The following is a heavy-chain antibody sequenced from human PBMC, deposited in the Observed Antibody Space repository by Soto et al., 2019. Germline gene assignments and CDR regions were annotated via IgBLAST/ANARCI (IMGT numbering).Heavy chain of an antibody. CDR3: ARGGRRYSSGWQYFDY. CDR1: GGSISSYY. CDR2: IYYSGST. D-gene: IGHD6-19*01. Sequence: SETLSLTCTVSGGSISSYYWSWIRQPPGKGLEWIGYIYYSGSTNYNPSLKSRVTISVDTSKNQFSLKLSSVTAADTAVYYCARGGRRYSSGWQYFDYWGQGTLVTVSS. V-gene: IGHV4-59*12. J-gene: IGHJ4*02.